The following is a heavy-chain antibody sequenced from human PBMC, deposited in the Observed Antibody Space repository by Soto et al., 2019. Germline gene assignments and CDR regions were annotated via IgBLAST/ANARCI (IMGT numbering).Heavy chain of an antibody. CDR1: GFTFSVYR. CDR3: AREQQLGQNALDS. V-gene: IGHV3-74*01. J-gene: IGHJ3*02. Sequence: GGSLRLSCAVSGFTFSVYRMHWVRQAPGKGLVWVSRIKSDGSRTNYADSVKGRFTISRDNAKNTLYLQMNSLRPEDTAVYYCAREQQLGQNALDSWGQGTMVTVSS. CDR2: IKSDGSRT. D-gene: IGHD6-13*01.